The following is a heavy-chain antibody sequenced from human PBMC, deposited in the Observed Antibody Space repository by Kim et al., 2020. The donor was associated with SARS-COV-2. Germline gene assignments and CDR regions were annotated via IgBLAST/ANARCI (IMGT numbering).Heavy chain of an antibody. CDR2: IYTTANT. CDR1: GASVNNFY. CDR3: ARDADRRFGWDY. D-gene: IGHD6-19*01. J-gene: IGHJ4*02. Sequence: SETLSLTCTVSGASVNNFYFSWIRQTAGNRLEWIGRIYTTANTYYNPSVRSRVSMSADASKNQLSLNLRSVTAADTSIYYCARDADRRFGWDYWGRGTLVTVSS. V-gene: IGHV4-4*07.